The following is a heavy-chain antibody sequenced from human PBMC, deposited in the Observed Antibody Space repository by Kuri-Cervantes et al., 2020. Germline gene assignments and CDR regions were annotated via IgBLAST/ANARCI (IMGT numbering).Heavy chain of an antibody. CDR1: GFTFSSYA. CDR2: ISYDGSNK. Sequence: GESLKISCAASGFTFSSYAMHWVRQAPGKGLEWVAVISYDGSNKYYADSVKGRFTISRDNSKNTLYLQMNSLRAEDTALYYCAKDRGYSYGMTAIDYWGQGTLVTVSS. J-gene: IGHJ4*02. CDR3: AKDRGYSYGMTAIDY. D-gene: IGHD5-18*01. V-gene: IGHV3-30-3*01.